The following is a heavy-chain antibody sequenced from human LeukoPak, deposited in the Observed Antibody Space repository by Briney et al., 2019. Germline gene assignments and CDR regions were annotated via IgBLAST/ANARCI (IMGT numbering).Heavy chain of an antibody. CDR3: AKNFYGDYNFFFDY. D-gene: IGHD4-17*01. CDR1: GLTFSSYA. Sequence: GGSLRLSCAASGLTFSSYALAWVRQAPGKGLEWVSAISGSGGTTYYADSVKGHFTICRDHSKTTLYLQMNSLPAEDTAVYYCAKNFYGDYNFFFDYWGQGTLVTVSS. J-gene: IGHJ4*02. CDR2: ISGSGGTT. V-gene: IGHV3-23*01.